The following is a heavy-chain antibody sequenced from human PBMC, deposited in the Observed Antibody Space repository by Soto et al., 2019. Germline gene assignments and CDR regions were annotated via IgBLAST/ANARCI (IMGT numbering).Heavy chain of an antibody. D-gene: IGHD5-12*01. CDR1: GFPFTTFG. Sequence: QVQLVQSGAEVKKPGASVKVSCKAPGFPFTTFGFNWVRQAPGQGLEWMGWISAYNGNTNFAKRFQDRVTLTTDTSTSTAYMEVGSLTSDDTAVYYCARGIVATGAKDAFDLWGQGTMVTVSS. V-gene: IGHV1-18*01. CDR3: ARGIVATGAKDAFDL. J-gene: IGHJ3*01. CDR2: ISAYNGNT.